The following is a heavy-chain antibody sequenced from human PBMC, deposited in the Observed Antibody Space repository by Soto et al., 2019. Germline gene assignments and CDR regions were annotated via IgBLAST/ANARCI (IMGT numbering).Heavy chain of an antibody. CDR2: IYYSGST. J-gene: IGHJ4*02. CDR3: ARLPHDYGDY. Sequence: QLQLQESGPGLVKPSETLSLTCTVSGGSISSSSYYWGWIRQPPGKGLEWIGSIYYSGSTYYNPSLTSRVTISVDTSKNQFSLKLSSVTAADTAVSYCARLPHDYGDYGAQGTLVTVSS. V-gene: IGHV4-39*01. CDR1: GGSISSSSYY.